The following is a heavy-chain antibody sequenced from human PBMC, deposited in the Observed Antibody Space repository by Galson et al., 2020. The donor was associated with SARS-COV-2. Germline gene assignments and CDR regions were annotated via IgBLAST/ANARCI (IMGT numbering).Heavy chain of an antibody. CDR2: INPNSGGT. CDR1: GYTFTGYY. CDR3: ARGDGINSSGYLDAFDI. J-gene: IGHJ3*02. D-gene: IGHD3-22*01. Sequence: ASVKVSCKASGYTFTGYYMHWVRQAPGQGLEWMGWINPNSGGTNYAQKFHGRVTMTRDTSISTAYMELSRLRSDDTDVYYCARGDGINSSGYLDAFDIWGQGTMVTVSS. V-gene: IGHV1-2*02.